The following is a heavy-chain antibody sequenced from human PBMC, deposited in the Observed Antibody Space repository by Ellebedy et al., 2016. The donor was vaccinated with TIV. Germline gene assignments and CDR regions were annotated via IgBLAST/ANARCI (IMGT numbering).Heavy chain of an antibody. CDR1: GGTFTSHP. J-gene: IGHJ3*02. V-gene: IGHV1-69*11. CDR2: ITPFLRTA. Sequence: SVKVSXXASGGTFTSHPINWVRQAPGQGLEWMGRITPFLRTANLAQKFQCRVTITADGSTNTVYMELSSLRSGDTAVYYCARRVDLRHRSGYYRGDALDIWGQGTVVTVSS. D-gene: IGHD3-3*01. CDR3: ARRVDLRHRSGYYRGDALDI.